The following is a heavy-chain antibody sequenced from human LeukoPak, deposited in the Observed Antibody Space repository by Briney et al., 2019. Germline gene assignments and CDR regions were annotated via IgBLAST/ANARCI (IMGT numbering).Heavy chain of an antibody. CDR2: ISSSGSTI. J-gene: IGHJ4*02. Sequence: GGTLRFSCAASGFTFSSYGMNWVRQAPGKGLEWVSYISSSGSTIHYADSVKGRFTISRDNSKSTLSLQMNSLRAEDTAIYYCATYRQVLLPFESWGQGTLVTVSS. V-gene: IGHV3-48*01. CDR1: GFTFSSYG. CDR3: ATYRQVLLPFES. D-gene: IGHD2-8*02.